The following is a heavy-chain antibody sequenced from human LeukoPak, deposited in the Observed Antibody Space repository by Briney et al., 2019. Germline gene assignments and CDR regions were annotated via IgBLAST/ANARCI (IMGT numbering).Heavy chain of an antibody. CDR2: IKASGGDT. CDR1: GFTFSSYA. Sequence: PGGSLRLSCAASGFTFSSYAMSWVRQAPGKGLERVSLIKASGGDTYFADSVKGRFTISRDNSKNTLFLQMNSLRPEDTAVYYCAKSRRSNTYDSPFDYWGQGTLVTVSS. J-gene: IGHJ4*02. V-gene: IGHV3-23*01. D-gene: IGHD5-12*01. CDR3: AKSRRSNTYDSPFDY.